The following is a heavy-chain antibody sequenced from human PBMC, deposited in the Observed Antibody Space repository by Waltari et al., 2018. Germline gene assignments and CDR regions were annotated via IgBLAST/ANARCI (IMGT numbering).Heavy chain of an antibody. CDR3: ARDGGFYYMDV. J-gene: IGHJ6*03. CDR2: INTGSGIT. Sequence: QAQLVQSGAEAPQPGASVKVPCKAPGYTFITYPIHWVRQAPGQRLEWMGWINTGSGITKYSQNFQGRVSMTSDTSATTVYMDLSSLTFQDTAVYYCARDGGFYYMDVWGAGTSVTVSS. V-gene: IGHV1-3*04. D-gene: IGHD6-25*01. CDR1: GYTFITYP.